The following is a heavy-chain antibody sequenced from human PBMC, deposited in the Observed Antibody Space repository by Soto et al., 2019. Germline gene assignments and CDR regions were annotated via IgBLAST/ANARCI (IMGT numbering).Heavy chain of an antibody. CDR2: INAANGVT. D-gene: IGHD6-13*01. J-gene: IGHJ5*02. CDR3: VRRHVSATGIDWFDP. V-gene: IGHV1-3*01. Sequence: ASVKVSCKASGYTFTRYGIHWVRQAPGQRLEWMGWINAANGVTKYSPKFPVRVTITRDTSASAAYLELSSQRSDDTAVYYCVRRHVSATGIDWFDPWGQGTLVTVSS. CDR1: GYTFTRYG.